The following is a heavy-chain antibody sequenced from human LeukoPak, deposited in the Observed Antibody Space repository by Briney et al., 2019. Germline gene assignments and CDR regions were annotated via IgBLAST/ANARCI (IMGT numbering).Heavy chain of an antibody. CDR3: ARDFSGWSVDP. CDR1: GVIFSKYE. D-gene: IGHD6-19*01. J-gene: IGHJ5*02. CDR2: INSGGTPI. V-gene: IGHV3-48*03. Sequence: VGSLRLSCAASGVIFSKYEMNWVRQAPGKGLGWISYINSGGTPIYYADSVKGRFTVSRDNVKNSVYLQMNSLRAEDTAVYYCARDFSGWSVDPWGQGTLVTVSS.